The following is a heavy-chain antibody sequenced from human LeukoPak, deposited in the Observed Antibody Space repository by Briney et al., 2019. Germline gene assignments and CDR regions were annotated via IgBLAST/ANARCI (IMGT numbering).Heavy chain of an antibody. J-gene: IGHJ4*02. CDR2: IRYDGSNK. Sequence: PGGSLRLSCAASGFTFSSYGMHWVRQAPGKGLEWVAFIRYDGSNKYYADSVKGRFTISRDNSKNTLYLQMNSLRAEDTAVYYCAKDLDDNWTIFDYWGQGTLVTVSS. V-gene: IGHV3-30*02. D-gene: IGHD3-9*01. CDR1: GFTFSSYG. CDR3: AKDLDDNWTIFDY.